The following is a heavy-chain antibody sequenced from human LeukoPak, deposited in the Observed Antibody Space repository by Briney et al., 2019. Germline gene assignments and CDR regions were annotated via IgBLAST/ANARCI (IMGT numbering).Heavy chain of an antibody. D-gene: IGHD4-17*01. J-gene: IGHJ4*02. CDR3: ARGGDYALMFCY. Sequence: GGPLRLSCAASGFTFSSYWMHWVRQGSGKGLVWVSRINSDGSTTNYADSVKGRFTISRDNAKNTLYLQMNSLRAEDTAVYYCARGGDYALMFCYWGQGTLVTVSS. CDR1: GFTFSSYW. CDR2: INSDGSTT. V-gene: IGHV3-74*01.